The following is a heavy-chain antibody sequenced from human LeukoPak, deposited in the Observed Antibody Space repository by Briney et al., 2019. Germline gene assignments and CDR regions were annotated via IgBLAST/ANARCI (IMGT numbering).Heavy chain of an antibody. CDR3: ARATYYFDSSGYYLGAFDI. CDR2: ASYDGSNR. D-gene: IGHD3-22*01. Sequence: GGSLRLSCAAYGFTFRSYTMHWVRQAPGKGLEWVAVASYDGSNRYYADSVKGRLTISRDNSKHTLDLQMNSLRAEDTAVYYCARATYYFDSSGYYLGAFDIWGQGTMVTVSS. V-gene: IGHV3-30-3*01. J-gene: IGHJ3*02. CDR1: GFTFRSYT.